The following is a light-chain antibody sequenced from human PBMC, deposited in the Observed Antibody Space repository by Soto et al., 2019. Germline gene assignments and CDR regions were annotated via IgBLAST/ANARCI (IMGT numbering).Light chain of an antibody. Sequence: EIVLTQSPGTLSLSPGERATLSCRASQSVSSSYLAWYQQKPGQAPRLLIYGASSRATGIPDRFSGSGSGTDFTLTISRLEPEDFAVYYCQQYRSSLWTFRQGTKVEIK. J-gene: IGKJ1*01. V-gene: IGKV3-20*01. CDR3: QQYRSSLWT. CDR1: QSVSSSY. CDR2: GAS.